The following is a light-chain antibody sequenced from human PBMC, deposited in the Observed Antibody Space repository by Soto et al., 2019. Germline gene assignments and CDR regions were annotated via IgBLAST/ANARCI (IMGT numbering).Light chain of an antibody. J-gene: IGKJ1*01. Sequence: EIVMTQSPATLSVSPWERATLSCRASQSVSSNLAWYQQKPGQAPRLLISGASTRATGIPARFSGSGSGTEFTLTISSLQSEDFAVYYCQQYNNWPWTFGQGTKVDIK. CDR1: QSVSSN. CDR2: GAS. V-gene: IGKV3-15*01. CDR3: QQYNNWPWT.